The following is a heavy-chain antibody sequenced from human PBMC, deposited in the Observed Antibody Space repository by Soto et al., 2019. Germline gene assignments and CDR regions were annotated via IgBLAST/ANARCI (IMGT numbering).Heavy chain of an antibody. J-gene: IGHJ6*02. CDR2: IYSGGST. V-gene: IGHV3-53*04. CDR1: GFTVSSNY. Sequence: EVQLVESGGGLVQPGGSLRLSCAASGFTVSSNYMSWVRQAPGKGLEWVSVIYSGGSTYYADSVKGRFTISRHNSKNTLYLQMNSLRAEDTAVYYCARGDYGDYGYGMDVWGQGTTVTVSS. CDR3: ARGDYGDYGYGMDV. D-gene: IGHD4-17*01.